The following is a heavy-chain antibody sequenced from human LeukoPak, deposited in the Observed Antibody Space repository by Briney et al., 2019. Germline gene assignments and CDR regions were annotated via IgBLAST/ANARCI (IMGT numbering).Heavy chain of an antibody. D-gene: IGHD2-21*01. CDR3: AAEIAEYCSSVNCYGGGHRFFDH. CDR2: IKEDGSEK. J-gene: IGHJ2*01. Sequence: PGGSLRHSRAVSGIRFNIHWMSWVRQAPGKGLEWVANIKEDGSEKYYVQSVKGRFTISSDNAKKSLYLQMDSLRDENTAVYYCAAEIAEYCSSVNCYGGGHRFFDHWGRGTPVTVSP. V-gene: IGHV3-7*01. CDR1: GIRFNIHW.